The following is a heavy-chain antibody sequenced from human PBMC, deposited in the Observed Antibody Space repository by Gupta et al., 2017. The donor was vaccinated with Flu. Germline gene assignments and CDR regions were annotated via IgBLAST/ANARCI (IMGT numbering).Heavy chain of an antibody. CDR3: ARADGWAYSSGWYDGY. CDR2: INSDGSST. Sequence: EVQLVESGGGLVQPGGSLRLSYAASGFTFSSYWMHWVRQAPGKGLVWVSRINSDGSSTSYADSVKGRFTISRDNAKNTLYLQMNSLRAEDTAVYYCARADGWAYSSGWYDGYWGQGTLVTVSS. J-gene: IGHJ4*02. CDR1: GFTFSSYW. D-gene: IGHD6-19*01. V-gene: IGHV3-74*01.